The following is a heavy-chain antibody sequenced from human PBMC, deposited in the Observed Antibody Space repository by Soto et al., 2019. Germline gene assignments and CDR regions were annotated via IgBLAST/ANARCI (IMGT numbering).Heavy chain of an antibody. V-gene: IGHV1-69*13. J-gene: IGHJ4*02. CDR3: AREGRYSSSSTYYYDSSGYHYPNYFDY. CDR2: IIPIFGTA. D-gene: IGHD3-22*01. Sequence: SVKVSCKASGGTFSSYAISWVRQAPGQGLEWMGGIIPIFGTANYAQKFQGRVTITADESTSTAYMELSSLRSEDTAVYYCAREGRYSSSSTYYYDSSGYHYPNYFDYWGQGTLVTVSS. CDR1: GGTFSSYA.